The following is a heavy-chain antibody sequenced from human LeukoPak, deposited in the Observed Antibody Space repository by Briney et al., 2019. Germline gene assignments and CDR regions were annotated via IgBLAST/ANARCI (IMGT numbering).Heavy chain of an antibody. CDR1: VVTVTSNS. D-gene: IGHD5-12*01. CDR2: IYSGGTT. J-gene: IGHJ4*02. V-gene: IGHV3-53*01. Sequence: GGSLRLSCAASVVTVTSNSMSCVRQAPGEGLGWGSIIYSGGTTYYADSVKGRFTISRDNSKKTLNLQMNSLRAEDTAAYYCARGGYDGFDYWGQGTLVTVSS. CDR3: ARGGYDGFDY.